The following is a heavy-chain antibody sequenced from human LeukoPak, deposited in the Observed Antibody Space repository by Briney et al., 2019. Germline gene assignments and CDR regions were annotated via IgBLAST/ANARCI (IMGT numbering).Heavy chain of an antibody. J-gene: IGHJ4*02. D-gene: IGHD6-13*01. CDR3: ARGPYSSSWTPFDY. CDR2: IIPIFSTA. CDR1: GGTFSSYA. Sequence: SVKVSCKASGGTFSSYAISWVRQAPGQGLEWMGRIIPIFSTANYAQKFQGRVTITTDESTSTAYMELSSLRSEDTAVYYCARGPYSSSWTPFDYWGQGTLVTVSS. V-gene: IGHV1-69*05.